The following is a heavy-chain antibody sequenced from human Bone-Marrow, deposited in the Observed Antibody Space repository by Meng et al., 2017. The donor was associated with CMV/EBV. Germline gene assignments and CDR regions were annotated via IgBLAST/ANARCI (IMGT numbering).Heavy chain of an antibody. CDR2: INHSGST. D-gene: IGHD3-22*01. CDR3: ARTNTYYYDSSGYSLYWFDP. J-gene: IGHJ5*02. CDR1: GGSFSGYY. V-gene: IGHV4-34*01. Sequence: SETLSLTCAVYGGSFSGYYWSWIRQPPGKGLEWIGEINHSGSTNYNPSLKSRVTISVDTSKNQFSLKLSSVTAADTAVYYCARTNTYYYDSSGYSLYWFDPWGQGTLVTASS.